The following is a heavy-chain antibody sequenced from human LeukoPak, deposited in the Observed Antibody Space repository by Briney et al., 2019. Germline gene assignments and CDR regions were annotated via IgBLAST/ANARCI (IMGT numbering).Heavy chain of an antibody. CDR1: GFTLSSYA. CDR3: AKVMKGSERLTMVRGVIIKTAGLYYMDV. Sequence: GGSLRLSCAASGFTLSSYAMSWVRQAPGKGLEWVSSISANGGSTNYADSVKGRSTISRDNSKNTVYLQMNSLRAEDTAVYYCAKVMKGSERLTMVRGVIIKTAGLYYMDVWGKGTTVTVSS. CDR2: ISANGGST. D-gene: IGHD3-10*01. V-gene: IGHV3-23*01. J-gene: IGHJ6*03.